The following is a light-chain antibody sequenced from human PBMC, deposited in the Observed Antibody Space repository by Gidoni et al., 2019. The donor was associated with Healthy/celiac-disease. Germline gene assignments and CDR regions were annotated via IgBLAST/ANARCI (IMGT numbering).Light chain of an antibody. CDR3: SSYSSSSTPTV. V-gene: IGLV2-14*01. Sequence: QSALTQPDSVSGWPGQSITISCTGASSDVGGYNYVSWYQQRPGKSPKLMIYEVRNRPSGVSNRFSGSKSGNTASLTISGLQAEDEADYYCSSYSSSSTPTVFGGGTKLTVL. J-gene: IGLJ2*01. CDR1: SSDVGGYNY. CDR2: EVR.